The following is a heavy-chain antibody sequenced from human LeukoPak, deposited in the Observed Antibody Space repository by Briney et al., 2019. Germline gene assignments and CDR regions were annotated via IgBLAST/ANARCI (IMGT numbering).Heavy chain of an antibody. CDR3: ARDRGGERWFDP. Sequence: SLRLXCAASGFTFSGYSMKWVRQAPGKGLGWVSSISSGSSFIYYADSVKGRFTVSRDNAKNSLYLQMNSLRAEDTAVYYCARDRGGERWFDPWGQGTLVTVSS. CDR2: ISSGSSFI. CDR1: GFTFSGYS. J-gene: IGHJ5*02. D-gene: IGHD3-10*01. V-gene: IGHV3-21*01.